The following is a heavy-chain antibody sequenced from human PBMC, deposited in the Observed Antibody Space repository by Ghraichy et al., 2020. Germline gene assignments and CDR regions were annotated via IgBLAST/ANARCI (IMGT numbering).Heavy chain of an antibody. V-gene: IGHV3-9*01. Sequence: GGSLRLSCVASGVTFDDYAMHWVRQAPGKGLEWVSGISWNSGRIHYADSVKGRFTISRDNAKNSLYLQMNSLRAEDTALYYCAKDIKEGIIPYYGMDVWGQGTTVTVSS. D-gene: IGHD3-16*02. CDR2: ISWNSGRI. J-gene: IGHJ6*02. CDR1: GVTFDDYA. CDR3: AKDIKEGIIPYYGMDV.